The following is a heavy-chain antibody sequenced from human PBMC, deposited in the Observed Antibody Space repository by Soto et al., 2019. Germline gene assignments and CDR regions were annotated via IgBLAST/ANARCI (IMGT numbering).Heavy chain of an antibody. CDR1: GFTFATYA. V-gene: IGHV3-23*01. CDR2: ISATGIST. J-gene: IGHJ4*01. Sequence: PGGSLRLSCAASGFTFATYAMSWVRQAPGKGLEWVSAISATGISTHYADSVKGRVTISRDNSASTLSLEMSSLTAEDTAVYYCAGDKDTSSWTGFDFWGHGTLVTVSS. D-gene: IGHD1-1*01. CDR3: AGDKDTSSWTGFDF.